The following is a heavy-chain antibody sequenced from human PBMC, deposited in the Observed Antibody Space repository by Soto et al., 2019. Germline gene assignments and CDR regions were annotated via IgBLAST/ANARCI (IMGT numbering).Heavy chain of an antibody. J-gene: IGHJ4*02. D-gene: IGHD4-17*01. CDR1: GYTFTSYY. CDR2: INPSGGST. V-gene: IGHV1-46*01. Sequence: ASVKVSCKASGYTFTSYYMHWVRQAPGQGLEWMGIINPSGGSTSYAQKFQGRVTMTRDTSASTAYMELSSLRSEDTAVYYCARGRYGDYIGYWGQGTRVTVSS. CDR3: ARGRYGDYIGY.